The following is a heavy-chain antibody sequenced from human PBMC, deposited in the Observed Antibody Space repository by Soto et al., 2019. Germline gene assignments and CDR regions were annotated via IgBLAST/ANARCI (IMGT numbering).Heavy chain of an antibody. CDR2: VIPIFGTA. CDR3: ARGVGIFGVVPTTGGWFDP. J-gene: IGHJ5*02. V-gene: IGHV1-69*13. Sequence: SVKVSCKASGGTFSSYAISWVRQSPGQGLEWMGGVIPIFGTANYAQKFQGRVTITADESTSTAYMELSSLRSEDTAVYYCARGVGIFGVVPTTGGWFDPWGQGTLVTVSS. CDR1: GGTFSSYA. D-gene: IGHD3-3*01.